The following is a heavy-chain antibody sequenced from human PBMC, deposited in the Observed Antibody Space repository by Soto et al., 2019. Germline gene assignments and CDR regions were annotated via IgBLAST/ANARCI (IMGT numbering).Heavy chain of an antibody. CDR1: GFDFSYYT. D-gene: IGHD4-17*01. CDR2: ISASRSHN. Sequence: EVQLVESGGRLGKPGESLRLSGVASGFDFSYYTMNWVRQAPGKGLEWVSAISASRSHNYSADSVRGRFTFSRDNANNSLYLQMNNLRVEDTAVYYCARLRSDAFDIWGQGTLVTVSS. V-gene: IGHV3-21*02. J-gene: IGHJ3*02. CDR3: ARLRSDAFDI.